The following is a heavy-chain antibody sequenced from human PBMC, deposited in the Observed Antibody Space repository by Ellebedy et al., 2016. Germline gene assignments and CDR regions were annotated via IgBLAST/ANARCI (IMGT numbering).Heavy chain of an antibody. CDR2: ISSSSSYI. D-gene: IGHD1-14*01. CDR3: ARGAPGDAFDI. V-gene: IGHV3-21*01. Sequence: GESLKISXAASGFTFSSYSMNWVRQAPGKGLEWVSSISSSSSYIYYADSVKGRFTISRDNAKNSLYLQMNSLRAEDTAVYYCARGAPGDAFDIWGQGTMVTVSS. CDR1: GFTFSSYS. J-gene: IGHJ3*02.